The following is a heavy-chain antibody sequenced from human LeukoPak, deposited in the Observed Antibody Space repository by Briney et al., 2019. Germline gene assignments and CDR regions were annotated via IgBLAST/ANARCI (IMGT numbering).Heavy chain of an antibody. J-gene: IGHJ5*02. Sequence: SETLSLTCTVSGGSISSYYWSWIRQPPGKGLEWIGYIYYSGSTNYNPSLKSRVTISVDTSKNQFSLKLSSVTAADTAVYYCARTITIFANWFDPWGQGTLVTVSS. V-gene: IGHV4-59*01. D-gene: IGHD3-3*01. CDR1: GGSISSYY. CDR3: ARTITIFANWFDP. CDR2: IYYSGST.